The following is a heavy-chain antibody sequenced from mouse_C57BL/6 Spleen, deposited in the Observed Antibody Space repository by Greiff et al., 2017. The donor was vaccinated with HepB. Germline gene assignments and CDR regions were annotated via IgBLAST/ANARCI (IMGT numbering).Heavy chain of an antibody. CDR1: GYSITSGYY. CDR2: ISYDGSN. Sequence: EVKLLESGPGLVKPSQSLSLTCSVTGYSITSGYYWNWIRQFPGNKLEWMGYISYDGSNNYNPSLKNRISITRDTSKNQFFLKLNSVTTEDTATYYCARDEGYDSFAYWGQGTLVTVSA. CDR3: ARDEGYDSFAY. V-gene: IGHV3-6*01. J-gene: IGHJ3*01. D-gene: IGHD2-4*01.